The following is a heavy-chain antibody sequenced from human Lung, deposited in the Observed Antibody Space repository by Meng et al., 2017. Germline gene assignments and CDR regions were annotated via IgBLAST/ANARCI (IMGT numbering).Heavy chain of an antibody. CDR3: ARGPTTMADDFDY. J-gene: IGHJ4*02. Sequence: QEWGEGMLKAPETLVCTSYGAGGSVSDYNWSWIRQPPGKGLEWIGEINHSGSTNYTPSLESRATISVDTSQNNLSLKLSSVTAADSAVYYCARGPTTMADDFDYWGQGTLVTVSS. CDR2: INHSGST. CDR1: GGSVSDYN. V-gene: IGHV4-34*01. D-gene: IGHD4-11*01.